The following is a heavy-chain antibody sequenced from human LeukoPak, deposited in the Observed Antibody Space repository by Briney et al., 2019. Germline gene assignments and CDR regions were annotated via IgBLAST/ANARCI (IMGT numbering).Heavy chain of an antibody. V-gene: IGHV5-51*01. Sequence: GESLKISCKGSGYSFTSYWIGWVRQMPGKGLEWMGIIYPGDSDTRYSPSFQGQVTISADKSINTAYLQWSSLKAADTAMYYCARRFFYCSSTSCPTIHDAFDIWGQGTMVTVSS. D-gene: IGHD2-2*01. J-gene: IGHJ3*02. CDR2: IYPGDSDT. CDR3: ARRFFYCSSTSCPTIHDAFDI. CDR1: GYSFTSYW.